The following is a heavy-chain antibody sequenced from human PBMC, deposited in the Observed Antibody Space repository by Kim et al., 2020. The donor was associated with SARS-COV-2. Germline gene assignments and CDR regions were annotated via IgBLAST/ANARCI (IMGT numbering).Heavy chain of an antibody. Sequence: GGSLRLSCAASGFTFSSYGMHWVRQAPGMGLEWVAFISYDGTNKYYADSVKGRFTISRDNSKNTLYLQMNSLRAEDTAVYHCANGHLEDDYWGQGTLVTVSS. CDR3: ANGHLEDDY. CDR2: ISYDGTNK. CDR1: GFTFSSYG. V-gene: IGHV3-30*18. D-gene: IGHD1-1*01. J-gene: IGHJ4*02.